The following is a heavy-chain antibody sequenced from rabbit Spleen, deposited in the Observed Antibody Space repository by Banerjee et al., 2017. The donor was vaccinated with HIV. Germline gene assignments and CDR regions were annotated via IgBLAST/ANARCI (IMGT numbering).Heavy chain of an antibody. V-gene: IGHV1S45*01. CDR1: GFSFSSSYW. CDR2: AYAGSSGST. CDR3: ARDTGTSFSTYGMDL. D-gene: IGHD8-1*01. J-gene: IGHJ6*01. Sequence: QQQLVESGGDLVKPEGSLTLTCKASGFSFSSSYWICWVRQAPGKGLEWVACAYAGSSGSTYSATWAKGRFTISKTSSTTVTLQMTSLTAADTATYFCARDTGTSFSTYGMDLWGQGTLVTVS.